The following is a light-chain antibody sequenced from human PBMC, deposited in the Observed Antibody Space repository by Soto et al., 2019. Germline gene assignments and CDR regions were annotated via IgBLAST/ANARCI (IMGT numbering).Light chain of an antibody. Sequence: SVLTQPPSASGTPGQRVTISCSGSSSNIGSNTVNWYQQLPGTAPKLLIYSNSQRPSGVPDRFSGSKSGTSASLAISGLQSEDEADYYCAAWDDSLNAWVFGGGTKLTVL. J-gene: IGLJ3*02. CDR2: SNS. CDR3: AAWDDSLNAWV. CDR1: SSNIGSNT. V-gene: IGLV1-44*01.